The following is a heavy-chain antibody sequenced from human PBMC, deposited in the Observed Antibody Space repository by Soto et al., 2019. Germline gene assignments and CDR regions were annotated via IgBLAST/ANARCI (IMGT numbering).Heavy chain of an antibody. V-gene: IGHV3-30*18. CDR1: GFTFSSYG. CDR2: ISYDGSNK. J-gene: IGHJ6*02. CDR3: AKSVVPEHYYYYGMDV. Sequence: GGSLRLSCAASGFTFSSYGMHWVRQAPGKGLEWVAVISYDGSNKYYADSVKGRFTISRDNSKNTLYLQMNSLRAEDTAVYYCAKSVVPEHYYYYGMDVWGQGTTVTVSS. D-gene: IGHD2-15*01.